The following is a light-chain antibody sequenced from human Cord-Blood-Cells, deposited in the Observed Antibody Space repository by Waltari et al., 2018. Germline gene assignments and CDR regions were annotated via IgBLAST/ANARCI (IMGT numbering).Light chain of an antibody. CDR2: DAS. CDR3: QQYDNLPPLT. J-gene: IGKJ4*01. V-gene: IGKV1-33*01. Sequence: DIQMTQSPSSLSESVGDRVTITCQASQDISNYLNWYQQKPGKAPKLLIYDASNLETGVPSRFSGSGSGTDFTFTISSLQPEDIVTYYCQQYDNLPPLTFGGGTKVEIK. CDR1: QDISNY.